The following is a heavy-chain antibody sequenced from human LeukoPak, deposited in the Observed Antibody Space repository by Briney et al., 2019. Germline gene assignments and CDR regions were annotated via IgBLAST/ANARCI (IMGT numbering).Heavy chain of an antibody. V-gene: IGHV4-38-2*02. J-gene: IGHJ5*02. CDR1: GYSISSGYY. D-gene: IGHD3-9*01. CDR2: IYYSGST. Sequence: KPSETLSLTCTVSGYSISSGYYWGWIRQPPGKGLEWIGSIYYSGSTYYNPSLKSRVTISVDTSKNQFSLKLSSVTAADTAVYYCARTVLRYAFDPWGQGTLVTVSS. CDR3: ARTVLRYAFDP.